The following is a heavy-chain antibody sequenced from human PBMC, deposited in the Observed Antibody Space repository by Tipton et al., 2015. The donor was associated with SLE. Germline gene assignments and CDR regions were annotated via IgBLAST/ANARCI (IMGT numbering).Heavy chain of an antibody. Sequence: GSLRLSCAASGFTFNSYGMHWVRQAPGKGLEWVAFIRYEGSNTYYRDSVKGRFTISRDNSKNTLYLQMNSLRAEDTAVYYCAKALNYDFWSGRMDVWGQGTTVTVSS. D-gene: IGHD3-3*01. V-gene: IGHV3-30*02. CDR3: AKALNYDFWSGRMDV. J-gene: IGHJ6*02. CDR1: GFTFNSYG. CDR2: IRYEGSNT.